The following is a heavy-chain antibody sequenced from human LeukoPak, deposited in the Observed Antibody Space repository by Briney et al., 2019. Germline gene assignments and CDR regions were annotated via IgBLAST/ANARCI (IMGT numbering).Heavy chain of an antibody. CDR1: GGSISSGDYY. D-gene: IGHD5-12*01. J-gene: IGHJ3*02. V-gene: IGHV4-30-4*01. CDR2: IYYSGST. CDR3: ARTASGYDSRDAFDI. Sequence: SETLSLTCTVSGGSISSGDYYWRWIRQPPGKGLEWIAYIYYSGSTYYSPSLKSRVTISVDTSKNQFSLKLSSVTAADTAVYYCARTASGYDSRDAFDIWGQGTMVTVSS.